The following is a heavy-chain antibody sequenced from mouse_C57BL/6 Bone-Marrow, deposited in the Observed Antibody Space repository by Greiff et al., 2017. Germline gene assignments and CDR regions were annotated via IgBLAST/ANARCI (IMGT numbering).Heavy chain of an antibody. Sequence: EVQRVESGGGLVKPGGSLKLSCAASGFTFSSYAMSWVRQTPEKRLEWVATLSDGGSYTYYPDNVKGRFTISRDNAKNNLYLHMSHLKSEDTAMYYCARDPRWLLLDYWGQGTTRTVSS. CDR3: ARDPRWLLLDY. D-gene: IGHD2-3*01. CDR1: GFTFSSYA. CDR2: LSDGGSYT. V-gene: IGHV5-4*01. J-gene: IGHJ2*01.